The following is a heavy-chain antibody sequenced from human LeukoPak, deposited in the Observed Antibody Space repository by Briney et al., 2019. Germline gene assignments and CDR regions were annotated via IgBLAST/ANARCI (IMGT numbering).Heavy chain of an antibody. D-gene: IGHD3-16*02. CDR1: GYTFTGYY. CDR3: ARGESPLAFDI. J-gene: IGHJ3*02. Sequence: ASVKVSCKASGYTFTGYYMHWVRQAPGQGLEWMGWMNPNSGNTGYAQKFQGRVTMTRNTSISTAYMELSSLRSEDTAVYYCARGESPLAFDIWGQGTMVTVSS. CDR2: MNPNSGNT. V-gene: IGHV1-8*02.